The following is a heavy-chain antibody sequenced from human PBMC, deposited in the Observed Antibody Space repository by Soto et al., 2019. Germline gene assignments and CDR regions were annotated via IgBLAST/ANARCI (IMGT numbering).Heavy chain of an antibody. J-gene: IGHJ4*02. D-gene: IGHD2-15*01. CDR3: ARDHCSGGGCYHFDY. Sequence: ASVKVSCKASGYTFTSYAMHWVRQAPGQRLEWMGWINAGNGNTKYSQKFQGRVTITRDTSASTAYMELSSLRSEDTAVYYCARDHCSGGGCYHFDYWGQGTLVTVSS. CDR2: INAGNGNT. CDR1: GYTFTSYA. V-gene: IGHV1-3*01.